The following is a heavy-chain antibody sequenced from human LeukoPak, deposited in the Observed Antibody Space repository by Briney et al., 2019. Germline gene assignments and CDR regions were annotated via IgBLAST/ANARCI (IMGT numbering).Heavy chain of an antibody. CDR3: TRVDDFWSGYYTHMDV. CDR1: GFTFGDYA. Sequence: GGSLRHSCTASGFTFGDYAMSWFRQAPGKGLEWVWFIRSKAYAGTTEYAASVKGRFTISRDDSKSIAYLQMNSLKTEDTAVYYCTRVDDFWSGYYTHMDVWGKGTTVTVSS. CDR2: IRSKAYAGTT. D-gene: IGHD3-3*01. V-gene: IGHV3-49*03. J-gene: IGHJ6*03.